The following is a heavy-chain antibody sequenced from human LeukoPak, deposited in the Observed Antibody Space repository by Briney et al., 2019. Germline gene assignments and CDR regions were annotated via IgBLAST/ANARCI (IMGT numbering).Heavy chain of an antibody. CDR1: GGSISSYY. D-gene: IGHD3-22*01. Sequence: PSETLSLTCTVSGGSISSYYWSWIRQPPGKGLEWIGYTYYSGSTNYNPSLKSRVTISVDTSKNQFSLKLSSVTAADTAVYYCARGHHDSSGYYNWFDPWGQGTLVTVSS. CDR2: TYYSGST. J-gene: IGHJ5*02. CDR3: ARGHHDSSGYYNWFDP. V-gene: IGHV4-59*01.